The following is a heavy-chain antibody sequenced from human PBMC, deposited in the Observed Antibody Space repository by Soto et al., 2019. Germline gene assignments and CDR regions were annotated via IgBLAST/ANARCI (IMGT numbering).Heavy chain of an antibody. CDR1: GGTFSSYA. CDR2: IIPIFGTA. Sequence: SVKVSCKASGGTFSSYAISWVRQAPGQGLEWMGGIIPIFGTANYAQKFQGRVTITADESTSTAYMELSSLRSEDTAVYYCARDLSIAGPDAFDIWGQGTMVNGSS. D-gene: IGHD3-16*02. J-gene: IGHJ3*02. V-gene: IGHV1-69*13. CDR3: ARDLSIAGPDAFDI.